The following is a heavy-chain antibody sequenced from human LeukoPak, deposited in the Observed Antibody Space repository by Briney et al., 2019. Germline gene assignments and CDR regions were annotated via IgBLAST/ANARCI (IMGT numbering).Heavy chain of an antibody. Sequence: GRSLRLSCAASGFTFSSYGMHWVRQAPGKGLEWVAVIWYDGSNKYYADSVKGRFTISRDNSKNTLYLQMNSLRAEDTAVYYCTARGRWLQSDYWGQGTLVTVSS. D-gene: IGHD5-24*01. CDR3: TARGRWLQSDY. V-gene: IGHV3-33*01. J-gene: IGHJ4*02. CDR2: IWYDGSNK. CDR1: GFTFSSYG.